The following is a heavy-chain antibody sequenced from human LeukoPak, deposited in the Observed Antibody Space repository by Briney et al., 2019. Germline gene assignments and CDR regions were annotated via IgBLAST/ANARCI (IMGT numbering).Heavy chain of an antibody. CDR2: IRYDGSNI. Sequence: PGGSLRLSCAASGFTFSSYGMHWVRQAPGKGLEWVAFIRYDGSNIYYADSVKGRFTISRDNSKNTLYLQMNSLRAEDTAVYYCAKSGSYYGPPSYAFDIWGQGTMVTVSS. V-gene: IGHV3-30*02. CDR1: GFTFSSYG. J-gene: IGHJ3*02. D-gene: IGHD1-26*01. CDR3: AKSGSYYGPPSYAFDI.